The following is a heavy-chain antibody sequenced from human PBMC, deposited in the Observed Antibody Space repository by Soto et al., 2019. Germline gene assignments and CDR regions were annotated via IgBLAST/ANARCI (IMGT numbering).Heavy chain of an antibody. CDR2: IIPIFGTA. J-gene: IGHJ6*02. D-gene: IGHD2-8*01. CDR3: ARDRGPGYCTNGVCYTDIYYYYGMDV. Sequence: GASVKLSCKASGGTFSSYAISWVRQVPGQGLEWMGGIIPIFGTANYAQKFQGGVTITADESTSTAYMELSSLRSEDTAVYYCARDRGPGYCTNGVCYTDIYYYYGMDVRGQGTTVTVSS. CDR1: GGTFSSYA. V-gene: IGHV1-69*13.